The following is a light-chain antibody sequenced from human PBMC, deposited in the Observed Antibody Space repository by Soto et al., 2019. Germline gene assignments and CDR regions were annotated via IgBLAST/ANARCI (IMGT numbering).Light chain of an antibody. Sequence: QSALTQPASVSGSPGQSITISCTGTRSDVGSYNLVSWYQQHPGKAPKLMIYEGSKRPSGVSNRFSGSKSGNTASLTISGLQAEDEADYYCCSYAGSSTFDVVFGGGTKLTVL. V-gene: IGLV2-23*03. CDR3: CSYAGSSTFDVV. CDR1: RSDVGSYNL. CDR2: EGS. J-gene: IGLJ2*01.